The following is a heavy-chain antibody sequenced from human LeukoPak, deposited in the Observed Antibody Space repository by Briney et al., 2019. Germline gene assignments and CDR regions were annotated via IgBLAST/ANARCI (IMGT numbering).Heavy chain of an antibody. CDR1: GGSISSSNW. CDR3: AKDVDTAMVGGAFDI. J-gene: IGHJ3*02. Sequence: PSGTLSLTCAVSGGSISSSNWWSWVRQPPGKGLEWIGEIYHSGSTNYNPSLKSRVTISVDKSKNQFSLKLSSVTAADTAVYYCAKDVDTAMVGGAFDIWGQGTMVTVSS. CDR2: IYHSGST. V-gene: IGHV4-4*02. D-gene: IGHD5-18*01.